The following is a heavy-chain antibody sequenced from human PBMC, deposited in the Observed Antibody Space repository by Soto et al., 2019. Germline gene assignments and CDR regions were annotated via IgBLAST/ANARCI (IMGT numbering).Heavy chain of an antibody. V-gene: IGHV1-3*01. J-gene: IGHJ4*02. D-gene: IGHD6-13*01. CDR1: GNTVPNYA. CDR2: INGGNGNT. Sequence: GASVKVSCKASGNTVPNYAIHWVRQAPGQRLEWMGWINGGNGNTYYSEHFQGRVTITRDTSASTAYMQLSSLRSEDTAVYYCARASARSGQQLVDYWGQGTLVTVSS. CDR3: ARASARSGQQLVDY.